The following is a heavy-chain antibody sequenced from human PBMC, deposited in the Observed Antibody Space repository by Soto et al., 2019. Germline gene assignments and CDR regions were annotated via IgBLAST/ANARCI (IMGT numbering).Heavy chain of an antibody. J-gene: IGHJ4*02. CDR1: GFTFSSYS. V-gene: IGHV3-21*01. D-gene: IGHD5-18*01. CDR3: ARDDGAMALNLDC. Sequence: LRLSCAASGFTFSSYSMNWVRQAPGKGLEWVSSISSSSNYIYYADSMKGRFTISRDNAKNSLFLQMNSLRADDTAVYYCARDDGAMALNLDCWGQGTLVTVSS. CDR2: ISSSSNYI.